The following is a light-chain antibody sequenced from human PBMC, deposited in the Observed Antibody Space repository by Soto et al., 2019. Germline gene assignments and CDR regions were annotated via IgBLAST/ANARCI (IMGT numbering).Light chain of an antibody. V-gene: IGLV2-8*01. CDR1: SSDVGDNY. CDR2: EVS. CDR3: GTYPGSDTFV. Sequence: QSALTHPPSASGSPGQSVTISCTGTSSDVGDNYVSWYQQHLGKAPKLIIYEVSQRPSGVPDRFSGSKSGNTASLTVSGLQTEDEADHYYGTYPGSDTFVFGEGTKGTV. J-gene: IGLJ1*01.